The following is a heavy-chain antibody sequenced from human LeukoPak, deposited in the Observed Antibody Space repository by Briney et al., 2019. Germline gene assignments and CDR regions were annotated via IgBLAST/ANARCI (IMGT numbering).Heavy chain of an antibody. V-gene: IGHV4-4*07. CDR3: ARDRGRYGSGSYNSPGFDY. CDR1: GGSISSYY. Sequence: PSETLSLTCTVSGGSISSYYWSWIRQPAGKGLEWIGRIYTSGSTNYNPSLKSRVTMSVDTSKNQFSLKLSSVTAADTAVYYCARDRGRYGSGSYNSPGFDYWGQGTLVAVSS. J-gene: IGHJ4*02. D-gene: IGHD3-10*01. CDR2: IYTSGST.